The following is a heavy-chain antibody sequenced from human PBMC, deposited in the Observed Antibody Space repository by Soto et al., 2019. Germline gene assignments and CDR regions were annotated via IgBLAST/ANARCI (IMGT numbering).Heavy chain of an antibody. J-gene: IGHJ4*02. CDR2: INHSGST. D-gene: IGHD6-13*01. CDR3: ARGLRSWTYYFDY. V-gene: IGHV4-34*01. Sequence: QVQLQQWGARLLKPSETLSLTCAVYGGSFGGYYWSWIRQPPGKGLEWIWEINHSGSTNNNPSLKSRVTISVDTSKNQFSLKLSSVTAADTAVYYCARGLRSWTYYFDYWGQGIQVTVSS. CDR1: GGSFGGYY.